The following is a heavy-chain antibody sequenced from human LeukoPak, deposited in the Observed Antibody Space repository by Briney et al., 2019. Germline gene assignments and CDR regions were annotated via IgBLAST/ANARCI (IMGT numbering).Heavy chain of an antibody. Sequence: PGGSLRLSCAASGFTFSSYGMHWVRQAPGKGLEWVAVISYDGSNKDYADSVKGRFTISRDKSKNTLYLQMNSLRPDDTAVYYCARALDSSGWNGRDYWGQGTLVTVSS. CDR2: ISYDGSNK. J-gene: IGHJ4*02. CDR3: ARALDSSGWNGRDY. CDR1: GFTFSSYG. D-gene: IGHD6-19*01. V-gene: IGHV3-30*19.